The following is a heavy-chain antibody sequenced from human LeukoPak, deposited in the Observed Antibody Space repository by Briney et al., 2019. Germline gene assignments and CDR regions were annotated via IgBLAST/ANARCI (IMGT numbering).Heavy chain of an antibody. J-gene: IGHJ6*03. CDR2: IDSSGGYM. D-gene: IGHD4-17*01. Sequence: GGSLRLSCEASGFTFNTYSMNWARQAPGKGLEWVSSIDSSGGYMFYADSVKGRFIISRDNAKDSLYLQMNSLRVEDTAVYFCIRYMDVWGKGTTVTISS. CDR3: IRYMDV. V-gene: IGHV3-21*06. CDR1: GFTFNTYS.